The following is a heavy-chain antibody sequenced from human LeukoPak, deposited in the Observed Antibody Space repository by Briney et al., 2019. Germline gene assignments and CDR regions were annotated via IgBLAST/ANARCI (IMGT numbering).Heavy chain of an antibody. D-gene: IGHD6-19*01. Sequence: ALVKVSCKASGYTFTSYGISWVRQAPGQGLESMGWINTKTGKPTYAQGFTGRFVFSLNTSVSPAYLQISSLKAEDTAVYYCARVGGGSGWYPGHAYDYWGQGTLVTVSS. V-gene: IGHV7-4-1*02. CDR2: INTKTGKP. CDR3: ARVGGGSGWYPGHAYDY. CDR1: GYTFTSYG. J-gene: IGHJ4*02.